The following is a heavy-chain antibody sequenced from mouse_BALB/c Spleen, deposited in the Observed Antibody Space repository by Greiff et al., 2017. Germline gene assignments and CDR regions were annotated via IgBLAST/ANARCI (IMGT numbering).Heavy chain of an antibody. CDR3: APYGNYSYYAMDY. J-gene: IGHJ4*01. Sequence: VQLQQSGAELAKPGASVKMSCKASGYTFTSYWMHWVKQRPGQGLEWIGYINPSTGYTEYNQKFKDKATLTADKSSSTAYMQLSSLTSEDSAVYYCAPYGNYSYYAMDYWGQGTSVTVSS. CDR2: INPSTGYT. D-gene: IGHD2-10*02. CDR1: GYTFTSYW. V-gene: IGHV1-7*01.